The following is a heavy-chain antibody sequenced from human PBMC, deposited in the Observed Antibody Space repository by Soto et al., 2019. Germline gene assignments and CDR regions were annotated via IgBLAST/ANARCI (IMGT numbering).Heavy chain of an antibody. J-gene: IGHJ4*02. CDR2: FKYSGGT. V-gene: IGHV4-59*01. CDR3: GLGYYYRSMGY. CDR1: GAYSNDYD. D-gene: IGHD3-22*01. Sequence: PSLTKCLPKTVAGAYSNDYDWRWIRKQPGMGLEMIGCFKYSGGTYYNPSLKSRATISLDTSKNEFSLGRTSWSSAGTAIYYGGLGYYYRSMGYWGQGILVTVSS.